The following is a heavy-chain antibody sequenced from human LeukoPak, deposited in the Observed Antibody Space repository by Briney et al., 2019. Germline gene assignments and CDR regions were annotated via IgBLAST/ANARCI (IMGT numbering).Heavy chain of an antibody. J-gene: IGHJ6*03. CDR1: GYTFTSYG. V-gene: IGHV1-18*01. Sequence: ASVKVSCKASGYTFTSYGISWVRQAPGQGLEWMGWISAYNGNTNYAQKFQGRVTITADKSTSTAYMELSSLRSEDTAVYYCARMTTVNSYYMDVWGKGTTVTVSS. CDR2: ISAYNGNT. CDR3: ARMTTVNSYYMDV. D-gene: IGHD4-17*01.